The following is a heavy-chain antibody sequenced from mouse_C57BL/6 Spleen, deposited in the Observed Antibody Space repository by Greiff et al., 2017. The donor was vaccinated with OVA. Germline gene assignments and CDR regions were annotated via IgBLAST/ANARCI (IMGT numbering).Heavy chain of an antibody. V-gene: IGHV1-81*01. CDR2: IYPRSGNT. Sequence: LQESGAELARPGASVKLSCKASGYTFTSYGISWVKQRTGQGLEWIGEIYPRSGNTYYNEKFKGKATLTADKSSSTAYMELRSLTSEDSAVYFGARGGDYGSSYYYAMDDWGQGTSVTVSS. D-gene: IGHD1-1*01. CDR1: GYTFTSYG. CDR3: ARGGDYGSSYYYAMDD. J-gene: IGHJ4*01.